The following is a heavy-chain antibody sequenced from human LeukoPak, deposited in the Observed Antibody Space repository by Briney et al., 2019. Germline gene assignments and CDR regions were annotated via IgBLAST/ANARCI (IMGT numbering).Heavy chain of an antibody. J-gene: IGHJ4*02. D-gene: IGHD4-17*01. Sequence: SETLSLTCTVSGGSISNYYWSWIRQPPGKGLEWIGYIYYSGSTNYNPSLKSRVTISVDTSKNQFSLKLSSVTAADTAVYYCARAPDYGDYRFDYWGQGTLVTVSS. V-gene: IGHV4-59*01. CDR1: GGSISNYY. CDR2: IYYSGST. CDR3: ARAPDYGDYRFDY.